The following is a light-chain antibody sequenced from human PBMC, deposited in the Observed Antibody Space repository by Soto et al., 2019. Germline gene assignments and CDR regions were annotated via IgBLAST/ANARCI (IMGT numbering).Light chain of an antibody. Sequence: QSVLTQPRSVSGSPGQSVTISCTGTSSDVGGYNYVSWCLQHPGKAPKVMIYDVSKRPSGVPDRFSGSKSGNTASLTISGLQAADEADYYCSLYTSENAYVFGTVTKVTVL. CDR3: SLYTSENAYV. J-gene: IGLJ1*01. V-gene: IGLV2-11*01. CDR1: SSDVGGYNY. CDR2: DVS.